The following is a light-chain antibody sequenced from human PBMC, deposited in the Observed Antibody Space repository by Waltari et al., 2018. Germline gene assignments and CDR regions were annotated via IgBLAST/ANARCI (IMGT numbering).Light chain of an antibody. CDR3: ATWDESLNGV. CDR1: TSNIGSNY. V-gene: IGLV1-51*02. CDR2: ENN. Sequence: QSVLTQPPSVSAAPGQKVTISCSGSTSNIGSNYVSWYQHLPGTVPNLLIYENNERPPGIPDRFTGSKSGTSATLDIAGLQTGDEGEYYCATWDESLNGVFGPGTKVTVL. J-gene: IGLJ1*01.